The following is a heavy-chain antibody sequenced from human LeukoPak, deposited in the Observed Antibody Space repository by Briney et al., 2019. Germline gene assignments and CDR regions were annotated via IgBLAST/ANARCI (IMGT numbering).Heavy chain of an antibody. CDR2: INGRGDNT. D-gene: IGHD2/OR15-2a*01. CDR3: AKDRVSPGFNWFDP. CDR1: GVIISSCA. V-gene: IGHV3-23*01. J-gene: IGHJ5*02. Sequence: GGSLRLSCAASGVIISSCAMSWVRQAPGKGLEWVSAINGRGDNTYYADFVKGRFTISRDNSKSTVYLQMNSLRTEDTAVYYCAKDRVSPGFNWFDPWGQGTLVTVSS.